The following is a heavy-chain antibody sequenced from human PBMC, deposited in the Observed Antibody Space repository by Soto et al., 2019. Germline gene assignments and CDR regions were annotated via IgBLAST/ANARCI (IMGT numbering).Heavy chain of an antibody. CDR3: ARHTHSSGYDY. Sequence: PVGSLRLSCAASGFTFSDYYMSWIRQAPGKGLEWVSYISSSSSYTNYADSVKGRFTISRDNAKNSLYLQMNSLRAEDTAVYYCARHTHSSGYDYWGQGTLVTVSS. V-gene: IGHV3-11*06. J-gene: IGHJ4*02. CDR1: GFTFSDYY. D-gene: IGHD6-25*01. CDR2: ISSSSSYT.